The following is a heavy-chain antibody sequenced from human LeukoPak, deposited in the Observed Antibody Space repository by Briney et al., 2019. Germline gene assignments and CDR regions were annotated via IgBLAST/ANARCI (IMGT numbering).Heavy chain of an antibody. J-gene: IGHJ4*02. CDR2: ISSSGSTI. CDR1: GFTFSDYH. V-gene: IGHV3-11*01. Sequence: GGSLRLSCAASGFTFSDYHMSWIRQAPGKGLXXVLYISSSGSTIYYADSVKGRFTISRDNAKNSLYLQMNSLRAEDTAVYYWARAEYSSGDDYLGQGTLVTVSS. D-gene: IGHD6-19*01. CDR3: ARAEYSSGDDY.